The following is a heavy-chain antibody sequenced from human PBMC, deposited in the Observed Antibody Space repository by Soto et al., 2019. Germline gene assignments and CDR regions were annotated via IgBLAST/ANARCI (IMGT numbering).Heavy chain of an antibody. D-gene: IGHD4-17*01. J-gene: IGHJ6*03. V-gene: IGHV4-59*01. Sequence: SETLSLTCTVSGGSISSYYWSWIRQPPGKGLEWIGYIYYSGSTNYNPSLKSRVTISVDTSKNQFSLKLSSVTAADTAVYYCARAPINGDYARKYYYYMDVWGKGTTVTVSS. CDR1: GGSISSYY. CDR2: IYYSGST. CDR3: ARAPINGDYARKYYYYMDV.